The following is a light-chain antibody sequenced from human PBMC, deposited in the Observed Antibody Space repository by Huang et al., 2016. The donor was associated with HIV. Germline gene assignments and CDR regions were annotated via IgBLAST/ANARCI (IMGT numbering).Light chain of an antibody. CDR2: GAS. CDR1: QSISTY. J-gene: IGKJ2*01. V-gene: IGKV1-39*01. CDR3: QQSYSTPPYT. Sequence: DIQMTQSPSSLSASVGDRVTISCRASQSISTYLNWYQQKPGTAPKVLIYGASNLQNGVPSRFSGSGSGTDFTLTISSLQPEDVATYFCQQSYSTPPYTFGQGTKLEIK.